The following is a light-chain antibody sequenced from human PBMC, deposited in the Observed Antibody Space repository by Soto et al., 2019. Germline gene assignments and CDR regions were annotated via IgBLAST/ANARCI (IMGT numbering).Light chain of an antibody. CDR1: SSDVGAYYS. V-gene: IGLV2-14*01. CDR2: GVT. Sequence: QSALTQPASVSGSPGQSITISCTGTSSDVGAYYSVSWYQHHPGKAPKLIIYGVTNRPSGVSNRFSGSKSGNTASLTISGLQAEDEADYHCSSYTSTGTLIVFGGGTKLTVL. CDR3: SSYTSTGTLIV. J-gene: IGLJ2*01.